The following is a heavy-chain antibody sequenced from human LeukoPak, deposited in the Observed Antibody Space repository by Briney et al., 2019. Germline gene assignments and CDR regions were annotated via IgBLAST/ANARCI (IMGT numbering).Heavy chain of an antibody. CDR3: ARDSGDGYNVRPWE. V-gene: IGHV1-69*13. CDR1: GGTFSSYA. D-gene: IGHD5-24*01. CDR2: IIPIFGTA. Sequence: GASVKVSCKASGGTFSSYAISWVRQAPGQGLEWIGGIIPIFGTANYAQKFQGRVTITADESTSTAYMELSSLRSEDTAVYYCARDSGDGYNVRPWEWGQGTLVTVSS. J-gene: IGHJ4*02.